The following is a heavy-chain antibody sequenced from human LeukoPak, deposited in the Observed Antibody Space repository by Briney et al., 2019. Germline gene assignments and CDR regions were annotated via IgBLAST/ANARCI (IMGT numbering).Heavy chain of an antibody. CDR3: AKVNGDYGRNWFDP. CDR2: ISGSGGST. V-gene: IGHV3-23*01. Sequence: GGSLRLSCAASGFTFSSYAMSWVRQAPGKGLEWVSAISGSGGSTYYADSVKGRLTISRDNSKNTLYLQMNSLRAGDTAVYYCAKVNGDYGRNWFDPWGQGTLVTVSS. CDR1: GFTFSSYA. D-gene: IGHD4-17*01. J-gene: IGHJ5*02.